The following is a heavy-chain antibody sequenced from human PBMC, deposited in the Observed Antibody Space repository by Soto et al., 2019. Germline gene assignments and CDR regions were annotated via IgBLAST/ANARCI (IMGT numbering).Heavy chain of an antibody. J-gene: IGHJ4*02. CDR2: IYYSGST. CDR3: ASYSSGWYDVSY. D-gene: IGHD6-19*01. Sequence: QVQLQESGPGLVKPSETLSLTCTVSGGSVSSGSYFWSWIRQPPGKGLEWIGYIYYSGSTNYIPSLKSRVTISVGTSKNQFSLKLSSVTAADTAVYYCASYSSGWYDVSYWGQGSLVTVSS. V-gene: IGHV4-61*01. CDR1: GGSVSSGSYF.